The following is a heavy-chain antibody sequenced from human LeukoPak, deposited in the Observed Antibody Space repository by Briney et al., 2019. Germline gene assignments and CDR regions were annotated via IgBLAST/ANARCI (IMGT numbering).Heavy chain of an antibody. J-gene: IGHJ6*02. V-gene: IGHV4-61*01. CDR1: GGSVSSGSYY. Sequence: SETLSLTCTVSGGSVSSGSYYWSWIRQPPGKGLEWIGYIYHSGSTNYNPSLKSRVTISVDTSKNQFSLKLSSVTAADTAVYYCARVGGSNYYYYGMDVWGQGTTVTVSS. CDR3: ARVGGSNYYYYGMDV. CDR2: IYHSGST. D-gene: IGHD3-10*01.